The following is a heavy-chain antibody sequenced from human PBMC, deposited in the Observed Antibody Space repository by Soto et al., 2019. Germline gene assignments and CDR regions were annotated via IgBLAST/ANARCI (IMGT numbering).Heavy chain of an antibody. V-gene: IGHV3-30-3*01. CDR2: ISYDGSNK. J-gene: IGHJ4*02. D-gene: IGHD6-13*01. CDR3: ARGYSSSSAAFDY. CDR1: KFTFSSYA. Sequence: QVQLVESGGGVVQPGRSLRLSCAASKFTFSSYAMHWVRQAPGKGLEWVAIISYDGSNKYYADSVKGRFTISRDNSKNTLYLQMNRLRAEDTAVYYCARGYSSSSAAFDYWGQGTLV.